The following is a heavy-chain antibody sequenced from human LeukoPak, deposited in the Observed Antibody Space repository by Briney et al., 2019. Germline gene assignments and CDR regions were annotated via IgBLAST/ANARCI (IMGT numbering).Heavy chain of an antibody. CDR2: ISGSGDNT. Sequence: GGSLRLSCAASGFTFSNCAMNWVRQAPGKGLEWVSTISGSGDNTLYADSVKGRFTISRDNAKNSLYLQMNSLRADDTAIYYCARDKIVGPTTLDYWGQGTLVTVSS. CDR1: GFTFSNCA. CDR3: ARDKIVGPTTLDY. V-gene: IGHV3-23*01. J-gene: IGHJ4*02. D-gene: IGHD1-26*01.